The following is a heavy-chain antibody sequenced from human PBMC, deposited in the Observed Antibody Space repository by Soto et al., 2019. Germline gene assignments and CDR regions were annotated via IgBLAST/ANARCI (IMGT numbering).Heavy chain of an antibody. CDR1: GGSMSENDYY. Sequence: QVQLQEARPGLVRPSQTLSLTCTVAGGSMSENDYYWSWLRQSPGQVLQWLGYIYDTWTTSYSPSLKSRVTLSADTSRNQFSLKLSSVTAAETALYFCARGIVRGGFDIWGQGTLVTVSS. D-gene: IGHD3-10*02. J-gene: IGHJ3*02. V-gene: IGHV4-30-4*01. CDR2: IYDTWTT. CDR3: ARGIVRGGFDI.